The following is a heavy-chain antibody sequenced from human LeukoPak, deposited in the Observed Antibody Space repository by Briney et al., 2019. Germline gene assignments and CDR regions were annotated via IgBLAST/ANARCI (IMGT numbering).Heavy chain of an antibody. V-gene: IGHV5-51*01. CDR3: ARRSVSNNYFDY. Sequence: GESLKISCKGSGCTFNNYWIAWVRQMPGKGLEWMGIVYPGDSDTKYSPSFQGQVTISVDKSISTAYLQWHSLKASDTAMFYCARRSVSNNYFDYWGQGTLVTVSS. J-gene: IGHJ4*02. CDR1: GCTFNNYW. CDR2: VYPGDSDT. D-gene: IGHD5/OR15-5a*01.